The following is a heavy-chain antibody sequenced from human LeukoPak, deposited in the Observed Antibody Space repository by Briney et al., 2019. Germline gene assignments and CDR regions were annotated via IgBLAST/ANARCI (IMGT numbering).Heavy chain of an antibody. D-gene: IGHD3-10*01. Sequence: PGGSLRLSCAASGFTFSSYWMSWVRQAPGKGLEWVANIKQDGSEKYYVDSVKGRFTISRDNAKNSLYLQMNSLRAVDTAVYYCARDQAYGSGSLSFDYWGQGTLVTVSS. CDR3: ARDQAYGSGSLSFDY. CDR2: IKQDGSEK. J-gene: IGHJ4*02. V-gene: IGHV3-7*01. CDR1: GFTFSSYW.